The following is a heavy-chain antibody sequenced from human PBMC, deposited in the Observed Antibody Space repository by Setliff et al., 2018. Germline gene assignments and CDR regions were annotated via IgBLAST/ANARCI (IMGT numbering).Heavy chain of an antibody. CDR2: IDHGGGS. CDR1: GGTLTDYF. D-gene: IGHD3-10*01. J-gene: IGHJ6*03. CDR3: ARTINFLGSGTWGYMDV. Sequence: PSETLSLTCTVSGGTLTDYFWSWVRQPPGKRLEWIGDIDHGGGSSYNPSLQSRVTLSLDTSENEFSLRLTSVTAADTAVYFCARTINFLGSGTWGYMDVWGKGTTVTVSS. V-gene: IGHV4-34*01.